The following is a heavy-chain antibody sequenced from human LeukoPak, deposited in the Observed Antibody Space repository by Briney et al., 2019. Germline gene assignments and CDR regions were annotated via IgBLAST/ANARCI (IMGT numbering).Heavy chain of an antibody. CDR3: ARGDCSGGGCYVSLTTIDY. V-gene: IGHV3-48*03. J-gene: IGHJ4*02. Sequence: PGGALRLSRAASGFILSSYVMNWVRQAPGKGLEWVSYISSSGSTIYYADSVKGRFTIARDNAKNSLYLQMNSLRAEDTAVYYCARGDCSGGGCYVSLTTIDYWGQGTLVTVSS. CDR1: GFILSSYV. CDR2: ISSSGSTI. D-gene: IGHD2-15*01.